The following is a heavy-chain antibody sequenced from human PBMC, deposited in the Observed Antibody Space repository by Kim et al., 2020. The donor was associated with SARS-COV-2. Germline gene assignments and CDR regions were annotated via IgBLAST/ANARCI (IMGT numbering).Heavy chain of an antibody. CDR3: ARPMVRGVHDAFDI. V-gene: IGHV3-11*06. J-gene: IGHJ3*02. Sequence: GGSLRLSCAASGFTFSDYYMSWIRQAPGKGLEWVSYISSSSSYTNYADSVKGRFTISRDNAKNSLYLQMNSLRAEDTAVYYCARPMVRGVHDAFDIWGQGTMVTVSS. D-gene: IGHD3-10*01. CDR2: ISSSSSYT. CDR1: GFTFSDYY.